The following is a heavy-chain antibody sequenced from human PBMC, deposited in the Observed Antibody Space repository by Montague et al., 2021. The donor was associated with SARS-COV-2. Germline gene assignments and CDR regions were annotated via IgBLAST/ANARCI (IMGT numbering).Heavy chain of an antibody. V-gene: IGHV4-39*01. CDR2: FYYSGST. J-gene: IGHJ4*02. CDR1: GGSISSSSYY. CDR3: ARHLPGIVVAEPAAADY. Sequence: SETLSLTCTVSGGSISSSSYYWGWIRQPPGKGLEWIGSFYYSGSTYYNPSLKSRVTISVDTSKNQFSLKMSSVTAADTAVYYCARHLPGIVVAEPAAADYGGQGTLVTVSS. D-gene: IGHD6-19*01.